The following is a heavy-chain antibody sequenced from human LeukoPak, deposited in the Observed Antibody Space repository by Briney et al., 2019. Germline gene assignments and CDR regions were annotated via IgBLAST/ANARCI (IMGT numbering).Heavy chain of an antibody. J-gene: IGHJ6*03. CDR1: GGSFSGYY. V-gene: IGHV4-34*01. CDR3: ARQGTYYDILTGYYNPHYYYYMDV. CDR2: INHSGST. Sequence: SETLSLTCAVYGGSFSGYYWSWIRQPPGKGLEWIGEINHSGSTNYSPSLKSRVTISVDTSKNQFSLRLSSVTAADTAVYYCARQGTYYDILTGYYNPHYYYYMDVWGKGTTVTISS. D-gene: IGHD3-9*01.